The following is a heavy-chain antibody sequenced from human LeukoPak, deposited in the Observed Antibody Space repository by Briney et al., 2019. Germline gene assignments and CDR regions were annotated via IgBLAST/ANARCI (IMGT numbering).Heavy chain of an antibody. CDR3: ARVAQAAAGSYYYYYGMDV. J-gene: IGHJ6*02. CDR2: INPNSGGT. V-gene: IGHV1-2*02. CDR1: GYTFTGYY. D-gene: IGHD6-13*01. Sequence: ASVKVSCKAPGYTFTGYYMHWVRQAPGQGLEWMGWINPNSGGTNYAQKLQGRVTMTRDTSISTAYMELSRLRSDDTAVYYCARVAQAAAGSYYYYYGMDVWGQGTTVTVSS.